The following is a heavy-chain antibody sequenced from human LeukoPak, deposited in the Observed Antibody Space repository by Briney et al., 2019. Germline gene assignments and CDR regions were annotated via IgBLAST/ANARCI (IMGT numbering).Heavy chain of an antibody. CDR1: GGSFSGYF. CDR2: INHSGIT. CDR3: ARAWATDYFDY. J-gene: IGHJ4*02. Sequence: PSETLSLTCAVYGGSFSGYFWSWIRQPPGKGLEWIGEINHSGITNYNPSLKSRVTISVDTSKNQFSLKLSSVTAADTAMYYCARAWATDYFDYWGQGTLVTVSS. V-gene: IGHV4-34*01.